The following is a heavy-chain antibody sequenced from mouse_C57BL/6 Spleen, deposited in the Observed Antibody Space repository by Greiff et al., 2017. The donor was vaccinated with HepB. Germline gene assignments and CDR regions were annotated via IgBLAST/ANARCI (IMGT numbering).Heavy chain of an antibody. CDR2: ISSGSSTI. CDR3: ATYYYGRNY. J-gene: IGHJ2*01. CDR1: GFTFSDYG. D-gene: IGHD1-1*01. V-gene: IGHV5-17*01. Sequence: DVKLVESGGGLVKPGGSLKLSCAASGFTFSDYGMHWVRQATEKGLEWVAYISSGSSTIYYADTVKGRFTISRDNAKNTLFLQMTSLRSEDTAMYYCATYYYGRNYWGQGTTLTVSS.